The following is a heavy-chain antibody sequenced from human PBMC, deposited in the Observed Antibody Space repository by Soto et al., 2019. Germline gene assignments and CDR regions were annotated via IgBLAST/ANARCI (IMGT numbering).Heavy chain of an antibody. J-gene: IGHJ5*02. CDR3: ARRRLTPYYDILTGYLQRGYWFDP. D-gene: IGHD3-9*01. CDR1: GGSFSGYY. CDR2: INHSGST. Sequence: SETLSLTCAVYGGSFSGYYRSWIRQPPGKGLEWIGEINHSGSTNYNPSLKSRVTISVDTSKNQFSLKLSSVTAADTAVYYCARRRLTPYYDILTGYLQRGYWFDPWGQGTLVTVSS. V-gene: IGHV4-34*01.